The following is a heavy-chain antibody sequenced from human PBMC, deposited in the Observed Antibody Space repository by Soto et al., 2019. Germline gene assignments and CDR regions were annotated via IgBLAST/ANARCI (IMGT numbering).Heavy chain of an antibody. CDR1: GFTFSNYW. CDR3: AEAGPYYYYGMDV. Sequence: GGSLRLSCAASGFTFSNYWMSWVRQAPGKGLEWVANINQDGSEKYYVDSVKGRFTISRDNAKNSLYLQMNSLRAEDTAVYYCAEAGPYYYYGMDVWGQGTTVTVSS. D-gene: IGHD6-13*01. CDR2: INQDGSEK. J-gene: IGHJ6*02. V-gene: IGHV3-7*03.